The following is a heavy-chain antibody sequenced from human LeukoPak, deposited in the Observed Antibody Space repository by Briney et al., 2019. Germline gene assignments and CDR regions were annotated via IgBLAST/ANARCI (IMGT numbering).Heavy chain of an antibody. CDR2: INTKTGNP. J-gene: IGHJ5*02. CDR3: ARISGDFGDLGDP. V-gene: IGHV7-4-1*02. Sequence: ASVKVSCKASGYRFTNYAMNWVRQAPGQGLEWMGWINTKTGNPTYAQGFTGRFVFSLDTSVSTAYLQISSLKPEDTAVYYCARISGDFGDLGDPWGQGTLVTVSS. CDR1: GYRFTNYA. D-gene: IGHD3-10*01.